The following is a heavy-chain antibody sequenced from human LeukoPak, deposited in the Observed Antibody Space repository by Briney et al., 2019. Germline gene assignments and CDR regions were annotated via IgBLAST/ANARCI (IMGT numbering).Heavy chain of an antibody. J-gene: IGHJ4*02. D-gene: IGHD3-22*01. V-gene: IGHV1-24*01. CDR3: ATSGPYDSSGYRFDY. CDR2: FDPEDGET. CDR1: GYTLTELS. Sequence: ASVKVSGQVSGYTLTELSMHWVRQAPGKGLEWMGGFDPEDGETIYAQKFQGRVTMTEDTSTDTAYMELSSLRSEDTAVYYCATSGPYDSSGYRFDYWGQGTLVTVSS.